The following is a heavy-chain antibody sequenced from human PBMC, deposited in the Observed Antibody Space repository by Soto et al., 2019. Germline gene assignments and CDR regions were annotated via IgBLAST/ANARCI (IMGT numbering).Heavy chain of an antibody. J-gene: IGHJ4*02. Sequence: EVQLLESGGGLVQPGGSLRLSCTASGFTFSSYVMTWVRQAPGKGLEWVSGITGSGENTYYADSVKGRFTVSRDNSKKTLYLQMNSLRAGDTALYYCAKSRRGSSYSDLDYCGQGTLVTVSS. CDR2: ITGSGENT. V-gene: IGHV3-23*01. D-gene: IGHD2-15*01. CDR1: GFTFSSYV. CDR3: AKSRRGSSYSDLDY.